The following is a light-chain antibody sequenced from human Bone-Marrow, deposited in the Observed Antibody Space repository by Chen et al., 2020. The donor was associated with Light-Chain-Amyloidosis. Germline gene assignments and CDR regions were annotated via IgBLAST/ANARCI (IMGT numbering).Light chain of an antibody. CDR3: SSYTITNTLV. CDR1: SCDVGGDNH. V-gene: IGLV2-14*01. CDR2: EVT. Sequence: QPALTQPASASGLPGQAITISSIGTSCDVGGDNHVSWYQQHPDKAPKLMIYEVTNRPSWVPGRFSGSKADNTASLTISGLQTEDEADYFCSSYTITNTLVFGSGTRVTVL. J-gene: IGLJ1*01.